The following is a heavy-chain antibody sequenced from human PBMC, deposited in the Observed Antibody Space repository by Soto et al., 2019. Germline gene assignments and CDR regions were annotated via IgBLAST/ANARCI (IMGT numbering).Heavy chain of an antibody. V-gene: IGHV3-30*03. J-gene: IGHJ4*02. CDR1: GFTFSSYG. Sequence: PGGSLRLSCAASGFTFSSYGMHWVRQAPGKGLEWVAVISYDGSNKYYADSVKGRFTISRDNSKNTLYLQMNSLRAEDTAVYYCARGALTTRLGYYFDYWGQGTLVTVSS. CDR3: ARGALTTRLGYYFDY. CDR2: ISYDGSNK. D-gene: IGHD3-9*01.